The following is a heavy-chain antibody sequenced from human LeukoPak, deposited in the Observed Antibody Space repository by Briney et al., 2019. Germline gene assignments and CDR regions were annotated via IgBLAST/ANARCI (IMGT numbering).Heavy chain of an antibody. J-gene: IGHJ4*02. CDR1: GLTLSNYW. V-gene: IGHV3-74*03. CDR2: MNYDGSST. Sequence: GGSLRLSCAASGLTLSNYWMHWVRQALGKGLVWVSRMNYDGSSTTYADSVKGRFTISRDNAKNTLYLQMNSLRAEVTAVYYCARYHLGSYFRDPFDHWGQGTLVTVSS. D-gene: IGHD3-10*01. CDR3: ARYHLGSYFRDPFDH.